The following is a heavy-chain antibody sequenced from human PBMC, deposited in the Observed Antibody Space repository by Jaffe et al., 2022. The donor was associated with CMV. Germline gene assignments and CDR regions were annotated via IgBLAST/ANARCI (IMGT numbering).Heavy chain of an antibody. CDR1: GFTFSSYE. Sequence: EVQLVESGGGLVQPGGSLRLSCAASGFTFSSYEMNWVRQAPGKGLEWVSYISSSGSTIYYADSVKGRFTISRDNAKNSLYLQMNSLRAEDTAVYYCARDEAYSTFDYWGQGTLVTVSS. J-gene: IGHJ4*02. V-gene: IGHV3-48*03. CDR2: ISSSGSTI. CDR3: ARDEAYSTFDY. D-gene: IGHD6-13*01.